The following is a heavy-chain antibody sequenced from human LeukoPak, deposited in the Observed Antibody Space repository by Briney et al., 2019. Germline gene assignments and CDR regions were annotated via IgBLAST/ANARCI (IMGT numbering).Heavy chain of an antibody. Sequence: GGSLRLSCSASGFTFSNYEVNWVRQAPGKGLEWVSYIASSGSTIYYADSVKGRFTISRDNAKSSLYLQMNSLRADDTAVYYCATSRGYFFRWFQHWGQGTLVTVSS. CDR2: IASSGSTI. CDR3: ATSRGYFFRWFQH. D-gene: IGHD3-22*01. J-gene: IGHJ1*01. V-gene: IGHV3-48*03. CDR1: GFTFSNYE.